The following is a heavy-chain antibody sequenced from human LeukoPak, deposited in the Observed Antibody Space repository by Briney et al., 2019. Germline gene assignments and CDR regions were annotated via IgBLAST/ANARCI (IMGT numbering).Heavy chain of an antibody. Sequence: WASVKVSCKASGYTFTSYGISWVRQAPGQGLEWMGWISAYNGNTNHAQKLQGRVTMTTDTSTSTAYMELRSLRSDDTAVYYCAREKGVVVVAATQGFWFDPWGQGTLVTVSS. CDR1: GYTFTSYG. CDR2: ISAYNGNT. CDR3: AREKGVVVVAATQGFWFDP. D-gene: IGHD2-15*01. V-gene: IGHV1-18*01. J-gene: IGHJ5*02.